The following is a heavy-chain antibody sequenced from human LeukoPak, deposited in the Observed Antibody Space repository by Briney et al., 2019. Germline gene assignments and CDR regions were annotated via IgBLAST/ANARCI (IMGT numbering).Heavy chain of an antibody. CDR1: GFTFSSYS. CDR2: ISSNSSYI. D-gene: IGHD2-2*01. V-gene: IGHV3-21*01. CDR3: ARDYPPHPVVVPAAHLSTT. Sequence: GGSLRLSCAASGFTFSSYSMNWVRQAPGKGLEWVSSISSNSSYIYYADSVKGRFTISRDNAKNSLYLQMNSLRAEDRAVYYCARDYPPHPVVVPAAHLSTTWGQGTLVTVSS. J-gene: IGHJ5*02.